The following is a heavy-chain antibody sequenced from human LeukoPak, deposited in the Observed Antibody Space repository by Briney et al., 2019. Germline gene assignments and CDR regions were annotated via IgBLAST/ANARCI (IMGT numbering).Heavy chain of an antibody. CDR3: ARDPEPQQWLAYYFDY. CDR2: ISAYNGNT. J-gene: IGHJ4*02. CDR1: GYTFTSYG. V-gene: IGHV1-18*01. Sequence: ASVKVSCKASGYTFTSYGISWVRQAPGQGLEWMGWISAYNGNTNYAQKLQGRVTMTTDTSTSTAYLELRSLRSDDTAVYYCARDPEPQQWLAYYFDYWGQGTLVPVSS. D-gene: IGHD6-19*01.